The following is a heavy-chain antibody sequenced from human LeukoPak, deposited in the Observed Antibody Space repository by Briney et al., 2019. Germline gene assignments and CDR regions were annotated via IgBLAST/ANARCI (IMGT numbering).Heavy chain of an antibody. CDR3: ARASKPWLQLT. Sequence: PGGSLRLSCAASGFTFRSYAMNWVRQAPGKGLEWVSALSGSGATTYYADSVKGRFTISRDNSRATLYLQMNSLRAEDTAVYYCARASKPWLQLTWGQGTLVTVSS. CDR1: GFTFRSYA. CDR2: LSGSGATT. D-gene: IGHD5-24*01. V-gene: IGHV3-23*01. J-gene: IGHJ5*02.